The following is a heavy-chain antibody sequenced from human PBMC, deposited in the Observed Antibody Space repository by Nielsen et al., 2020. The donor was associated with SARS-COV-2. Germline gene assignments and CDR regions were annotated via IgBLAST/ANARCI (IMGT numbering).Heavy chain of an antibody. V-gene: IGHV4-39*01. CDR2: IYHSGST. CDR1: GFTFSSYSMN. D-gene: IGHD3-22*01. CDR3: ARRPGHYFDSGGYFYSYYFDY. J-gene: IGHJ4*02. Sequence: GSLRLSCAASGFTFSSYSMNWVRQPPGKGLEWIGSIYHSGSTFYSPSLKSRVTISEDPSKNQFSLKLSAVTAADTAVYYCARRPGHYFDSGGYFYSYYFDYWGQGILVTVSS.